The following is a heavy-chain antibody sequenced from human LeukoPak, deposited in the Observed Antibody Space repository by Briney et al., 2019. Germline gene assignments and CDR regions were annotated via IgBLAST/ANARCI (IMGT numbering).Heavy chain of an antibody. Sequence: ASVKVSCKASGGTFSSYAISGVRQAPGQGLEWMGRIIPILGIANYAQKFQGRVTITADKSTSTAYMELSSLRSEDTAVYSCAREGTGDGSALGDYWGQGTLVTVSS. D-gene: IGHD7-27*01. CDR1: GGTFSSYA. CDR2: IIPILGIA. CDR3: AREGTGDGSALGDY. J-gene: IGHJ4*02. V-gene: IGHV1-69*04.